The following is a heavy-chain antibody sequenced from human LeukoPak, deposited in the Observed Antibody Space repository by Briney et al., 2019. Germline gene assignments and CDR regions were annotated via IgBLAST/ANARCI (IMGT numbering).Heavy chain of an antibody. CDR1: GFTFVNYA. Sequence: GGSLRLSCAASGFTFVNYALSWVRPAPGKGLEWVSTIRGSDGITYYADSVKGGFTISRDNSKKTLYLQMNSLRVVDTAVYYCAKAIPPTYYYDSSAYTAPDYWGQGTLVTVSS. D-gene: IGHD3-22*01. CDR2: IRGSDGIT. J-gene: IGHJ4*02. CDR3: AKAIPPTYYYDSSAYTAPDY. V-gene: IGHV3-23*01.